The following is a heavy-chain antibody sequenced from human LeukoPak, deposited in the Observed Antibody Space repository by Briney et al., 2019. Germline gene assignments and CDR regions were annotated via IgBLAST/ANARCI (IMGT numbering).Heavy chain of an antibody. V-gene: IGHV3-30-3*01. J-gene: IGHJ4*02. D-gene: IGHD1-26*01. CDR2: ISFDESNK. CDR3: VVGATQGDY. Sequence: PGGSLRPSCAASGFTFSNFAMHWVRQAPGKGLEWVAVISFDESNKYYADSVKGRFTISRDNSNNTLYLQMYSLRAEDTAIYYCVVGATQGDYWGQGTLVTVSS. CDR1: GFTFSNFA.